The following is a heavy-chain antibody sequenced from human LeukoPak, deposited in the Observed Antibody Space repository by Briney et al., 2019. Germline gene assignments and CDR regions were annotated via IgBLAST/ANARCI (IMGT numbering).Heavy chain of an antibody. V-gene: IGHV4-31*03. CDR3: ARGDYDSSGYYLRHFDY. D-gene: IGHD3-22*01. J-gene: IGHJ4*02. CDR1: GGSISSGGYY. CDR2: IYYSGST. Sequence: PSETLSLTCTVSGGSISSGGYYWSWICQHPGKGLEWIGYIYYSGSTYYNPSLKSRVTISVDTSKNQFSLKLSSVTAADTAVYYCARGDYDSSGYYLRHFDYWGQGTLVTVSS.